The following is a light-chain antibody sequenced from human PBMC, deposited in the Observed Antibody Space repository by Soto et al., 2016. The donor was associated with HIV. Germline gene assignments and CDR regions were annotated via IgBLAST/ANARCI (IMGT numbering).Light chain of an antibody. CDR3: QQSYTIPFA. V-gene: IGKV1-39*01. CDR2: AAS. J-gene: IGKJ4*01. CDR1: QGITYY. Sequence: DIQMTQSPSSLSASIGDRVTITCRASQGITYYLTWLQQKPGKAPKVLIYAASTLETGVPSRFSGSGSGTDFTLTISSLQPEDFGTYYCQQSYTIPFAFGGGTKVEIK.